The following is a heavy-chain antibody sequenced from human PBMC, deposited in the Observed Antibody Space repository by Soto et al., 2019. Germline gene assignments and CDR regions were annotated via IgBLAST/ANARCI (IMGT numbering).Heavy chain of an antibody. CDR2: IVVGSGNT. J-gene: IGHJ6*02. CDR1: GFTFTSSA. Sequence: SVKVSCKASGFTFTSSAVQWVRQARGQRLEWIGWIVVGSGNTNYAQKFQERVTMTRDTSISTAYMELSSLRSEDTAVYYCARGLYYYGMDVWGQGTTVNVSS. CDR3: ARGLYYYGMDV. V-gene: IGHV1-58*01.